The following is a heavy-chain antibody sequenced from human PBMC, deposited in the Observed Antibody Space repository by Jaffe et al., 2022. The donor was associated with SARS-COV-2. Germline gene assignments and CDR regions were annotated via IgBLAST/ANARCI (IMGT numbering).Heavy chain of an antibody. CDR1: GGSISSSSYY. V-gene: IGHV4-39*01. CDR3: ARRYCFNGVCYRSAFDI. Sequence: QMQLQESGPGLVKPSETLSLTCSVSGGSISSSSYYWGWIRQPPGKGLEWIGSIYYSGSTYYNPSLKSRVTISGDTSKNQFSLKLNSVTAADTAVYYCARRYCFNGVCYRSAFDIWGRGTVVTVSS. CDR2: IYYSGST. D-gene: IGHD2-8*01. J-gene: IGHJ3*02.